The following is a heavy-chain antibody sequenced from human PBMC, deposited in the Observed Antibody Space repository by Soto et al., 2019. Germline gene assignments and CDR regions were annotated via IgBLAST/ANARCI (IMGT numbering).Heavy chain of an antibody. CDR3: ARRLQWQLRPLDS. J-gene: IGHJ4*02. CDR2: INTLSSAI. V-gene: IGHV3-11*01. CDR1: GFTFSDYY. D-gene: IGHD6-19*01. Sequence: GGSLRLSCAGSGFTFSDYYMTWIRQAPGKGLEWVSYINTLSSAIYYADSVKGRFTISRDNAKNSLYLQMNSLRAEDTAVYYCARRLQWQLRPLDSWGRGTLVTVSS.